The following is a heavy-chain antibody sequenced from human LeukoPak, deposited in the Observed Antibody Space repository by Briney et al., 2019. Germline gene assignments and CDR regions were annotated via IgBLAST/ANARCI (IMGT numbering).Heavy chain of an antibody. CDR3: AKDLYYDILTGDFDY. Sequence: SLRLSCAASGFTFDDYAMHWVRQAPGKGLEWVSGISWNSGSIGYADSVKGRFTISRDNAKNSLYLQMNSLRAEDTALYYCAKDLYYDILTGDFDYWGQGTLVTVSS. CDR1: GFTFDDYA. J-gene: IGHJ4*02. V-gene: IGHV3-9*01. D-gene: IGHD3-9*01. CDR2: ISWNSGSI.